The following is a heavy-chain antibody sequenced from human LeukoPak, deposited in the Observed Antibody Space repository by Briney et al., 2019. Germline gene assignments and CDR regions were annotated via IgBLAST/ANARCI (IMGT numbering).Heavy chain of an antibody. CDR3: AREASTRSFDY. J-gene: IGHJ4*02. V-gene: IGHV4-59*01. CDR1: GGSFSGYY. Sequence: SETLSLTCAVYGGSFSGYYWSWIRQPPGKGLEWIGYIYYSGSTNYNPSLKSRVTISVDTSKNQFSLKLSSVTAADTAVYYCAREASTRSFDYWGQGTLVTVSS. CDR2: IYYSGST.